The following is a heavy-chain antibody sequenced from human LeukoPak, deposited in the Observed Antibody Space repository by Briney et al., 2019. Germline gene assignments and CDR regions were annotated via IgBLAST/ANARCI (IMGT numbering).Heavy chain of an antibody. Sequence: GGSLRLSCAASGFTFSSYPMHWLRQAPGKGLEWVAVISYDGGNTYYADSVKGRFTISRDNSKNTLYVQMNGLRAEDTAVYYCVKNGGTFDYWGQGTLVTVSP. CDR1: GFTFSSYP. J-gene: IGHJ4*02. D-gene: IGHD2-8*01. CDR3: VKNGGTFDY. V-gene: IGHV3-30-3*02. CDR2: ISYDGGNT.